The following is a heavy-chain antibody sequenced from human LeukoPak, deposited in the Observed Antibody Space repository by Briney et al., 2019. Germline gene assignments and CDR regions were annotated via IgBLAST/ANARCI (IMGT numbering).Heavy chain of an antibody. V-gene: IGHV4-39*01. D-gene: IGHD3-10*01. CDR3: ARHAHSGDFYTTSYYYYYMDV. CDR2: IYYGGIT. J-gene: IGHJ6*03. Sequence: SETLSLXCTVSGGSISSSNYYWGWIRQPPGKGLEWIGSIYYGGITYSNPSLKSRVTISVDTSKNQFSLKLTSVTAADTAVFFCARHAHSGDFYTTSYYYYYMDVWGKGTTVTVSS. CDR1: GGSISSSNYY.